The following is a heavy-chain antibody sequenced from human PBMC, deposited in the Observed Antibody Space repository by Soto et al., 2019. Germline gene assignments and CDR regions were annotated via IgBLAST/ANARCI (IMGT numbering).Heavy chain of an antibody. V-gene: IGHV1-69*13. CDR1: GGTFSSSA. D-gene: IGHD4-17*01. CDR2: IIPIFGTA. CDR3: ARDRGGMTTVRLPTPHYYYGMDV. Sequence: SVTVSCTASGGTFSSSAISWVRQAPGPGLEWMGGIIPIFGTANYAQKFQGRVTITADESTSTAYMELSSLRSEYTAVYYCARDRGGMTTVRLPTPHYYYGMDVWGQGTTVTVSS. J-gene: IGHJ6*02.